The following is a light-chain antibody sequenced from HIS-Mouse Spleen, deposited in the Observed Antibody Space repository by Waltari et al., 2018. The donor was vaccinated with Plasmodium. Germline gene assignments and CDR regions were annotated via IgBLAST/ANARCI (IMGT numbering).Light chain of an antibody. CDR3: NSRDSSGNHQV. V-gene: IGLV3-19*01. J-gene: IGLJ3*02. CDR2: GKN. CDR1: SLRSYY. Sequence: SSELTQDTAVSVALGQTVRITCQGDSLRSYYASWYQQKPGQAPVLVIYGKNNRPPGIPDRFSGSSSGNTASLTITGAQAEDEADYYCNSRDSSGNHQVFGGGTKLTVL.